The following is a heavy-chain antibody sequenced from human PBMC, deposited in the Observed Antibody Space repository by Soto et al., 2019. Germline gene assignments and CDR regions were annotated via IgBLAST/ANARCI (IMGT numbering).Heavy chain of an antibody. V-gene: IGHV3-73*01. CDR3: NRIADSVAGRDPFDF. CDR1: GFTISGSA. J-gene: IGHJ4*02. D-gene: IGHD2-15*01. CDR2: VRSKVNNYAT. Sequence: QPGGSLRLSCADSGFTISGSAMHWVRQASGKGLEWVGRVRSKVNNYATAYAASVKGRFTISRDDSKNTAYLQMTNLKTEDTAVYYCNRIADSVAGRDPFDFWGQGTLVTVSS.